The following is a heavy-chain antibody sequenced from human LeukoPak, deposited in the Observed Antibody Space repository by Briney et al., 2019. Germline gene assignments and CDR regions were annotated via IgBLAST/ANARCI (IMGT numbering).Heavy chain of an antibody. J-gene: IGHJ4*02. V-gene: IGHV1-46*01. Sequence: ASVKVSCKASGYTFTRYYMHWVRQAPGQGLEWMGIINPSGGSTSYAQKFQGRVTMTRDTSTSTVYMELSSLRSEDTAVYYCARDKEYYYDSSGYYPILIDWGQGTLVTVSS. CDR1: GYTFTRYY. CDR2: INPSGGST. D-gene: IGHD3-22*01. CDR3: ARDKEYYYDSSGYYPILID.